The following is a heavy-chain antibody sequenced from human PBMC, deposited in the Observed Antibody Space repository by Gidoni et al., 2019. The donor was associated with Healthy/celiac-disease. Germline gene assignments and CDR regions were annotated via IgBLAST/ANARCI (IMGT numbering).Heavy chain of an antibody. CDR2: IYYSGST. J-gene: IGHJ3*02. V-gene: IGHV4-31*03. CDR1: VGSISSGRYY. D-gene: IGHD6-13*01. CDR3: ARSPRVDAFDI. Sequence: QVQLQESGPGMVKASQTLSLTCTVSVGSISSGRYYWSWIRHHPGKGLEGIGYIYYSGSTYYNPSLKSRVTISVDTSKNQFSLKLSSVTAADTAVYYCARSPRVDAFDIWGQGTMVTVSS.